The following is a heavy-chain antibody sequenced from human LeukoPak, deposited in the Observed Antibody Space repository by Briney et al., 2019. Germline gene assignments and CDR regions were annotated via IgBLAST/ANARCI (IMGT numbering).Heavy chain of an antibody. CDR3: AREHYDFWSGYPQSLHFDY. V-gene: IGHV3-7*01. J-gene: IGHJ4*02. CDR1: GFTFSSYW. D-gene: IGHD3-3*01. CDR2: IKQDGSEK. Sequence: GGSLRLSCAASGFTFSSYWMSWVRQAPGKGLEWVANIKQDGSEKYYVDSVKGRFTISRDNAKNSLYLQMNSLRAEDTAVYYCAREHYDFWSGYPQSLHFDYWGQGTLVTVSS.